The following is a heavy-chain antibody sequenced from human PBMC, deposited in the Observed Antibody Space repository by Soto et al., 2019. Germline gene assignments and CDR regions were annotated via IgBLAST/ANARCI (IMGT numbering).Heavy chain of an antibody. Sequence: PGGSLRLSCAASGFTFSSYGMHWVRQAPGKGLEWVAVIWYDGSNKYYADSVKGRFTISRDNSKNTLYLQMNSLRAEDTAVYYCARDGISYYYDSSGYRPHPFDYWGQGTLVTVSS. CDR1: GFTFSSYG. D-gene: IGHD3-22*01. J-gene: IGHJ4*02. CDR3: ARDGISYYYDSSGYRPHPFDY. CDR2: IWYDGSNK. V-gene: IGHV3-33*01.